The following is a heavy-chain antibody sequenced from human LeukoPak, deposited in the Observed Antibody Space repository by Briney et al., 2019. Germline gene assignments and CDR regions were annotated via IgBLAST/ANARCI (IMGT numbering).Heavy chain of an antibody. CDR3: ARGRVDRIYSSGYYYYYYFDY. V-gene: IGHV4-34*01. CDR2: INHSGST. Sequence: PSETLSLTCAVYGGSFSGYYWSWIRQPPGKGLEWIGEINHSGSTNYNPSLKSRVTISVDTSKNQFSLKLSSVTAADTAVYYCARGRVDRIYSSGYYYYYYFDYWGRGTLVTVSS. J-gene: IGHJ4*02. CDR1: GGSFSGYY. D-gene: IGHD3-22*01.